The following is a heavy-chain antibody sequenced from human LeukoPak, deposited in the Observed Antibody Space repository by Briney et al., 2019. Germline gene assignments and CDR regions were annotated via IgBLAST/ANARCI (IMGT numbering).Heavy chain of an antibody. V-gene: IGHV4-34*01. CDR2: INHSGST. CDR1: GGSFSDYY. Sequence: SQTLSLTCAVYGGSFSDYYWSWIRQPPGKGLEWIGEINHSGSTNYNPSLKSRVTISVDTSKNQFSLQLNSVTAADAAVYYCARGDIVVVPAAKAYYYYIDVWGKGTTVTVSS. D-gene: IGHD2-2*01. J-gene: IGHJ6*03. CDR3: ARGDIVVVPAAKAYYYYIDV.